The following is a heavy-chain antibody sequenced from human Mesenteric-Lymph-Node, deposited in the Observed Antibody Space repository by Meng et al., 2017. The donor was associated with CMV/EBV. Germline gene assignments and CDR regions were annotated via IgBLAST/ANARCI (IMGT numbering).Heavy chain of an antibody. V-gene: IGHV3-21*01. J-gene: IGHJ4*02. CDR3: ARTARWLPFDY. Sequence: LSLTCAASGFTFSSYSMNWVRQAPGKGLEWVSSISSSSSYIYYADSVKGRFTISRDNAKNSLYLQMNSLRAEDTAVYYCARTARWLPFDYWGQGTLVTVSS. CDR2: ISSSSSYI. CDR1: GFTFSSYS. D-gene: IGHD5-24*01.